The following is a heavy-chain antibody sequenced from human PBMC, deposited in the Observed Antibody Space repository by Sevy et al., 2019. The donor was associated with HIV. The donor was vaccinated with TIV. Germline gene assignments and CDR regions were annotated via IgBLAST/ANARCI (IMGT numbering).Heavy chain of an antibody. D-gene: IGHD3-10*01. Sequence: GESLKISCAASGFTFDDYAMHWVRQAPGKGLEWVSLISWDGGSTYYADSVKGRFTISRDNSKNSLYLQMNSLRAEDTALYYCAKDIASEVKGNYYYYYYGMDVWGQGTTVTVS. CDR2: ISWDGGST. CDR1: GFTFDDYA. V-gene: IGHV3-43D*04. J-gene: IGHJ6*02. CDR3: AKDIASEVKGNYYYYYYGMDV.